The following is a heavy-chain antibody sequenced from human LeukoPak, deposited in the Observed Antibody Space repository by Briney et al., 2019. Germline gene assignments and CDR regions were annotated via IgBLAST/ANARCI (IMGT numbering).Heavy chain of an antibody. J-gene: IGHJ4*02. CDR1: GFTFSSYA. CDR3: AKDQSIAPTVYFDY. V-gene: IGHV3-23*01. D-gene: IGHD6-6*01. Sequence: GSLRLSCAASGFTFSSYAMSWVRQAPGKGLEWVSAISGSGGSTYHADSVKGRFTISRDNSKNTLYLQMNSLRAEDTAVYYCAKDQSIAPTVYFDYWGQGTLVTVSS. CDR2: ISGSGGST.